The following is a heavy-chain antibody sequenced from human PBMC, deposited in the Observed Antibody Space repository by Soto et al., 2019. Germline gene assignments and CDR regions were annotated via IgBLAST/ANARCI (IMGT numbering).Heavy chain of an antibody. Sequence: EVQLVESGGGLVKPGGSLRLSCAASGFIFSNGWMNWVRQAPGKGLEWVGRIKSKADGETTDYAAPVKGRFTISRDDSKDTLYLQMSSLKTEDTAVYYCSLGWELLNWGQGTLVTVSS. CDR3: SLGWELLN. V-gene: IGHV3-15*07. D-gene: IGHD1-26*01. CDR1: GFIFSNGW. CDR2: IKSKADGETT. J-gene: IGHJ4*02.